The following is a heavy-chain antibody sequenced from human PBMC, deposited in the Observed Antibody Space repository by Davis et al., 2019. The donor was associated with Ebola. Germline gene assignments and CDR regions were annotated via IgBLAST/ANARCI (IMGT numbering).Heavy chain of an antibody. D-gene: IGHD3/OR15-3a*01. CDR1: CFNFRNYA. Sequence: GESLKISCVSSCFNFRNYAMSWVRQAPGKGPEWVSAISGSGGSTYYADSVKGRFTISRDNAKNSLYLQMNSLRAEDTAVYYCAREVGLVFDYWGQGTLVTVAS. V-gene: IGHV3-23*01. CDR2: ISGSGGST. CDR3: AREVGLVFDY. J-gene: IGHJ4*02.